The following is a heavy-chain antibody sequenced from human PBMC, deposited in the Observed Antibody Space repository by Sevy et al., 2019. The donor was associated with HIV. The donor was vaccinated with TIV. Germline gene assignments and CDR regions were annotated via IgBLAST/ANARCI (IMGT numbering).Heavy chain of an antibody. CDR1: GVTYS. CDR3: ASQRGGYERLYYFDS. CDR2: ISDSSATI. D-gene: IGHD5-12*01. J-gene: IGHJ4*02. Sequence: GGSLRRSCVASGVTYSMNWVRQAPGKGLEWVSYISDSSATIHYADSVKGRFTISRDNAKNSLYLQMNTLRAEDTAVYYCASQRGGYERLYYFDSWGQGSLVTVSS. V-gene: IGHV3-48*01.